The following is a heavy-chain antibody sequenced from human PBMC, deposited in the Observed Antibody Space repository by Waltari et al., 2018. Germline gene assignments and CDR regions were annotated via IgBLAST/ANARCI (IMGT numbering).Heavy chain of an antibody. CDR2: ISYDGSNK. Sequence: QVQLVESGGGVVQPGRSLSLSCAASGFTFSSYAMPWFPQAPGKGLEWVAVISYDGSNKYYADSVKGRFTISRDNSKNTLYLQMNSLRAEDTAVYYCARGEFDWLPLGDYWGQGTLVTVSS. J-gene: IGHJ4*02. V-gene: IGHV3-30-3*01. CDR1: GFTFSSYA. D-gene: IGHD3-9*01. CDR3: ARGEFDWLPLGDY.